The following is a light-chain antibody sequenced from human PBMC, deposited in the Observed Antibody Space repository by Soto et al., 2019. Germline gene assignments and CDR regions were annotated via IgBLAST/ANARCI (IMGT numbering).Light chain of an antibody. CDR3: MQALRNPWT. CDR2: LGS. V-gene: IGKV2-28*01. Sequence: DLVMPQFPLSLPVTPGEPASISCTSSQSLLNSNGNNYLDWYLQKPGQSPQLLIHLGSKRASGGPDRFSASGSGTSFTLKISRVEAEDVGVYYCMQALRNPWTFGQGTKVEIK. J-gene: IGKJ1*01. CDR1: QSLLNSNGNNY.